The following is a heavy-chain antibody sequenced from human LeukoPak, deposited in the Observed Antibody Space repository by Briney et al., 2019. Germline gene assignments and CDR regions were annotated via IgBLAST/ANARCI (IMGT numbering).Heavy chain of an antibody. CDR1: GFTFSSYS. CDR2: ISSISSSST. V-gene: IGHV3-48*04. J-gene: IGHJ4*02. CDR3: ATGGGPGRFGELFRGYFFDY. Sequence: PGGSLRLSCAASGFTFSSYSMNWVRQAPGKGLEWVSYISSISSSSTYYADSVKGRFTISRDNAKNSLYLQMNSLRAEDTAVYYCATGGGPGRFGELFRGYFFDYWGQGTLVTVSS. D-gene: IGHD3-10*01.